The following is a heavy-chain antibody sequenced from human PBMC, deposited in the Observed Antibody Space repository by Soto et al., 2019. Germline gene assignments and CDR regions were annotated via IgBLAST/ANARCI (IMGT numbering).Heavy chain of an antibody. CDR2: IYSGGSA. D-gene: IGHD3-10*01. CDR1: GFTVRSNY. J-gene: IGHJ6*02. V-gene: IGHV3-53*01. CDR3: ARDPSKEFGLDV. Sequence: GSLRLSCAASGFTVRSNYMSWVRQAPGKGPEWVSVIYSGGSAYYADSVKGRFTISRDNSKNTLYLHMNSLRAEDTAVYYCARDPSKEFGLDVWGQGTTVTVSS.